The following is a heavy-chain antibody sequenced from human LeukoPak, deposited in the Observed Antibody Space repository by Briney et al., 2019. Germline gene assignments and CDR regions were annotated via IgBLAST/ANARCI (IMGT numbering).Heavy chain of an antibody. D-gene: IGHD3-10*01. Sequence: ASVKVSCKASGYTFTGYYMHWVRQAPGQGLEWMGWINPNSGGTNYAQKFQGRVTMTRDTSISTAYMELSRLRSDDTAVYYCARVTMVRGVIIKYFQHWGQGTLVTVSS. J-gene: IGHJ1*01. CDR2: INPNSGGT. CDR1: GYTFTGYY. CDR3: ARVTMVRGVIIKYFQH. V-gene: IGHV1-2*02.